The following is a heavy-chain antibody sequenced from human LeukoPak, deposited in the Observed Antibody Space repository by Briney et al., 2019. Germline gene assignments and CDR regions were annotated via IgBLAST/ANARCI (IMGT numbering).Heavy chain of an antibody. D-gene: IGHD3-10*01. J-gene: IGHJ3*02. Sequence: PSETLSLTCSVSGGSISSYYWSWIRQPPGKGLEWIGYLYYSGSTNSNPSLKSRVTMSVDTSKNQLSLKLRSVTAADTAVYYCARGGSGISNAFDIWGQGTMVTVSS. V-gene: IGHV4-59*01. CDR2: LYYSGST. CDR3: ARGGSGISNAFDI. CDR1: GGSISSYY.